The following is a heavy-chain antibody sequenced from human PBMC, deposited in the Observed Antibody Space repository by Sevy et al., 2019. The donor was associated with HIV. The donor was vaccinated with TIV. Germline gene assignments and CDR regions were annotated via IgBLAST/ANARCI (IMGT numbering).Heavy chain of an antibody. Sequence: SETLSLTCAVSGGSISIGGYSWSWIRQPPGKGLEWIGYIYHSGSTYYNPSLKSRVTISVDRSKNQFSLKLSSVTAADTAVYYCARAASWTTVFDYWGQGTLVTVSS. CDR2: IYHSGST. J-gene: IGHJ4*02. CDR3: ARAASWTTVFDY. CDR1: GGSISIGGYS. D-gene: IGHD4-17*01. V-gene: IGHV4-30-2*01.